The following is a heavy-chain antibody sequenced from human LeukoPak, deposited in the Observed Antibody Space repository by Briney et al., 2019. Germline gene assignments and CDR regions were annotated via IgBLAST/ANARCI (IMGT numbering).Heavy chain of an antibody. J-gene: IGHJ4*02. V-gene: IGHV4-61*02. Sequence: MTSETLSLTCTVSGGSISSGSYYWSWIRQPAGKGLEWIGRIYTSGSTNYNPSLKSRVTISVDTSKNQFSLKLTSVTAADTAVYYCARDHRGYADYFYYWGPGTLVTVSS. D-gene: IGHD5-12*01. CDR3: ARDHRGYADYFYY. CDR1: GGSISSGSYY. CDR2: IYTSGST.